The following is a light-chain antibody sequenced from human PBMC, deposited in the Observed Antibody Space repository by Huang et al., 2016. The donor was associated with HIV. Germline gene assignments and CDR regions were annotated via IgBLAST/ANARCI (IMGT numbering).Light chain of an antibody. CDR2: AAS. CDR3: QQAVSFPLT. Sequence: DIQMTQSLSSVSASVGDRISFTCRASQDINRWLAWYQQKPGKAPKLLIYAASTLQGGVPSRFSGRVSGTGFTLTINNLQPEDFATYFCQQAVSFPLTFGGGTKVEIK. V-gene: IGKV1-12*01. CDR1: QDINRW. J-gene: IGKJ4*01.